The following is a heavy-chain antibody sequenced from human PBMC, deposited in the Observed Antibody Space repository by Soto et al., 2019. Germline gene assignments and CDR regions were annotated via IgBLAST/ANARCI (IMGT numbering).Heavy chain of an antibody. CDR2: IYYSGST. J-gene: IGHJ4*02. Sequence: SETLSLTCTVSGGSISSYYWSWIRQPPGKGLEWIGYIYYSGSTNYNPSLKSRVTISVDTSKNQFSLKLSSVTAADTAVYYCASGAPSSYQANFEYWGQGTRVTVSS. V-gene: IGHV4-59*01. CDR1: GGSISSYY. D-gene: IGHD2-2*01. CDR3: ASGAPSSYQANFEY.